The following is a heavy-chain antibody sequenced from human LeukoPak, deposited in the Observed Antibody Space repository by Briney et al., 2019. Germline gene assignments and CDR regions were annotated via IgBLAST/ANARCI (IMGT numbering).Heavy chain of an antibody. J-gene: IGHJ6*02. CDR3: ARRATNYYGMDV. CDR1: GGSISSYY. Sequence: LETLSLTCTVSGGSISSYYWSWIRQPPGKGLEWIGYIFYSGSTTTYNPSLKSRVTISVDTSKNQFSLKLSSVTAADTAVYYCARRATNYYGMDVWGQGTTVTVSS. CDR2: IFYSGSTT. V-gene: IGHV4-59*08.